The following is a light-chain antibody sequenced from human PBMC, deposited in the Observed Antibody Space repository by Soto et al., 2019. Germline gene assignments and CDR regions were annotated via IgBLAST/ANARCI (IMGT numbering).Light chain of an antibody. V-gene: IGKV3-20*01. CDR1: QSVSSSY. Sequence: EMVLTQSPGTLCLSPGERATLSCRASQSVSSSYLAWYQQKPGQAPRILIYCASNRATGIPERFSGRGSGTDLTLTISRLEPEDFAVYYCQQYGSSPRTFGQGTKVEIK. CDR2: CAS. J-gene: IGKJ1*01. CDR3: QQYGSSPRT.